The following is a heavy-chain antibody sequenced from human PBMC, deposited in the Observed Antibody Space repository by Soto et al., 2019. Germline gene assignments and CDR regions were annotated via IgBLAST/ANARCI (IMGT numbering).Heavy chain of an antibody. V-gene: IGHV3-72*01. CDR3: VRVRGGGTYHFDY. D-gene: IGHD3-10*01. Sequence: EVQLVESGGDLVQPGGSLRLSCAAYGFAFSDHYMDWVRQAPGKGLEWVGRTRNKARSYTTEYAASVNGRFTISRDDSKNSLYLQMNSLKTDDTAVYYCVRVRGGGTYHFDYWGQGTLVTVSS. J-gene: IGHJ4*02. CDR2: TRNKARSYTT. CDR1: GFAFSDHY.